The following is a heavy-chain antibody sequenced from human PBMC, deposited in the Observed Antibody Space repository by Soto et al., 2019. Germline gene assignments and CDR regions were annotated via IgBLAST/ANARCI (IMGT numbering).Heavy chain of an antibody. Sequence: EVQLVESGGDLVQPGGSLRLSCAASGLIVSDHYMDWVRQAPGKGLEWVGRTTNKANSYTTQYAASVKARFTISRDDSKNSLYLQMNSLKTEDTAVYYCSSLAGAKEGFDYWGQGTLVTVSS. CDR1: GLIVSDHY. CDR3: SSLAGAKEGFDY. D-gene: IGHD1-26*01. J-gene: IGHJ4*02. V-gene: IGHV3-72*01. CDR2: TTNKANSYTT.